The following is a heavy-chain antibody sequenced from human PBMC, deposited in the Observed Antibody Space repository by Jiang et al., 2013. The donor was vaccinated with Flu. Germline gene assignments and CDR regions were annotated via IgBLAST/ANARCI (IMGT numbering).Heavy chain of an antibody. V-gene: IGHV4-30-4*01. CDR2: IYNRGTA. CDR3: ARRGWGYEWFGELSTPYLTP. D-gene: IGHD3-10*01. J-gene: IGHJ4*02. CDR1: GDSISSGNYY. Sequence: GSGLVKPSQTLSLTCSVSGDSISSGNYYWSWIRQPPGKGLEWIGYIYNRGTAYYKPSLKSRVTMSVDSSKNQFSLKLSSVTAADTAVYFCARRGWGYEWFGELSTPYLTPWGQGLPWSPSP.